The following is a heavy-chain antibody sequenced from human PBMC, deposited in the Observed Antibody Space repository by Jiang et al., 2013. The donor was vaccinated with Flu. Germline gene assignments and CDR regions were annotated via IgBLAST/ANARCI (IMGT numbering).Heavy chain of an antibody. Sequence: GSGLVKPSQTLSLTCTVSGGSISSGGYYWSWIRQHPGKGLEWIGYIYYSGSTYYNPSLKSLVTISVDTSKNQFSLKLSSVTAADTAVYYCARGARDYQKDYYYYGMDVWGQGTTVTVSS. J-gene: IGHJ6*02. D-gene: IGHD4/OR15-4a*01. CDR3: ARGARDYQKDYYYYGMDV. V-gene: IGHV4-31*01. CDR1: GGSISSGGYY. CDR2: IYYSGST.